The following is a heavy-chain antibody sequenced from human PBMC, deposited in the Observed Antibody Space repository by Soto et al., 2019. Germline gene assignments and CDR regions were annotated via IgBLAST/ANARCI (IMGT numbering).Heavy chain of an antibody. V-gene: IGHV4-59*08. CDR2: IYYSGST. D-gene: IGHD3-22*01. CDR1: GGSISSYY. Sequence: PSETLSLTCTVSGGSISSYYWSWIRQPPGKGLEWIGFIYYSGSTNYNPSLKSRVTISVDTSKNQFPLKLSSVTAADTAVYYCARHSTQQTTYYYDSSGPTTYWFDPWGQGTLVTVSS. CDR3: ARHSTQQTTYYYDSSGPTTYWFDP. J-gene: IGHJ5*02.